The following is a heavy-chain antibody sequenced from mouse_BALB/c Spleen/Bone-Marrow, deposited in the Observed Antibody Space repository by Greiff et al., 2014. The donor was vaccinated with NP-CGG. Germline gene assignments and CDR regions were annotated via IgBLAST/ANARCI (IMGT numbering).Heavy chain of an antibody. D-gene: IGHD1-2*01. J-gene: IGHJ2*01. Sequence: EVQLQQSGAELVEPGASVKLSCTASGFNIKDTYMHWVKQRPEQGLEWIGRIDPANGNAKYDPKFQGKATITADTSSNTAYLQLSSLTSEDTAVYYCARYYYGYYFDYWGQGTTLTVSS. CDR2: IDPANGNA. CDR3: ARYYYGYYFDY. V-gene: IGHV14-3*02. CDR1: GFNIKDTY.